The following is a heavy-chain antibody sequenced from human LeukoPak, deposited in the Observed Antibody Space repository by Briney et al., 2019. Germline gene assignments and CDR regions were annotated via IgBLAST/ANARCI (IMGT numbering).Heavy chain of an antibody. D-gene: IGHD2-21*02. J-gene: IGHJ3*02. CDR2: ISAYNGNT. Sequence: GASVKVSCKASGYTFISYDINWVRQATGQGLEWMGWISAYNGNTNYAQKLQGRVTMTTDTSTSTAYMELRSLRSDDTAVYYCARDVLVRVVVTGGDAFDIWGQGTMVTVSS. CDR1: GYTFISYD. CDR3: ARDVLVRVVVTGGDAFDI. V-gene: IGHV1-18*01.